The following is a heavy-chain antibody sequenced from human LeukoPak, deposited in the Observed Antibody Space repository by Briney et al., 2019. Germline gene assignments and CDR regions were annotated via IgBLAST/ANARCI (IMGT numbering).Heavy chain of an antibody. Sequence: GGSLRLSCTVSGFTVSSNSMSWVRQAPGKGLEWVSFIYSDNTHYADSVKGRFTISRDNSKNTLYLQMNSLRAEDTAVYYCAKTIAAATNWFDPWGQGTLVTVSS. V-gene: IGHV3-53*01. J-gene: IGHJ5*02. D-gene: IGHD6-13*01. CDR1: GFTVSSNS. CDR2: IYSDNT. CDR3: AKTIAAATNWFDP.